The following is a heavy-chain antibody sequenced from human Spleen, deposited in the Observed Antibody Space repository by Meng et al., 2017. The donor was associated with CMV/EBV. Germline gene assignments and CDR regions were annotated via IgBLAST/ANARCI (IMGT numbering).Heavy chain of an antibody. CDR3: ARAATIFGVVTSLYYGMDV. V-gene: IGHV1-69*05. D-gene: IGHD3-3*01. Sequence: SVKVSCKASGYTFTSYAISWVRQAPGQGLEWMGGIIPIFGTANYAQKFQGRVTITTDESTSTAYMELSSLRSEDTAVYYCARAATIFGVVTSLYYGMDVWGQGTTVTVSS. CDR1: GYTFTSYA. J-gene: IGHJ6*02. CDR2: IIPIFGTA.